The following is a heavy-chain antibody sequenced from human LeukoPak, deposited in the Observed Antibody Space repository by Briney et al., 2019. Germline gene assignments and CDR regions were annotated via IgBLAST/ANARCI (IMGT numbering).Heavy chain of an antibody. CDR2: IRSSHHGATR. CDR1: GFSFNDYL. CDR3: ARDRGGRWCGELLGFDN. D-gene: IGHD3-10*01. Sequence: PGGSLRLSCQASGFSFNDYLVSWVPQATGKGLEWIAFIRSSHHGATREYAASVKGSFIIPRDDSKNIAYLQMDSLKTEDTGDYFCARDRGGRWCGELLGFDNWGQGTLLTVSS. J-gene: IGHJ4*02. V-gene: IGHV3-49*04.